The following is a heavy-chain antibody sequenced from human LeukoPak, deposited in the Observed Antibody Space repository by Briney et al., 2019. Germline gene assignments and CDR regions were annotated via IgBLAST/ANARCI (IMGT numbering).Heavy chain of an antibody. CDR3: ARSRFRQQLVLAKPAEYFQH. D-gene: IGHD6-13*01. Sequence: ASVKVSCKASGYTFTGYYMHWVRQAPGQGLEWMGWINPNSGGTNCAQKFQGRVTMTRDTSISTAYMELSRLRSDDTAVYYCARSRFRQQLVLAKPAEYFQHWGQGTLVTVSS. J-gene: IGHJ1*01. CDR1: GYTFTGYY. V-gene: IGHV1-2*02. CDR2: INPNSGGT.